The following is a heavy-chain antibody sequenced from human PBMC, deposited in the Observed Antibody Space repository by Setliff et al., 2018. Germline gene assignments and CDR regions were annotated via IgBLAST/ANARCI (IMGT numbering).Heavy chain of an antibody. D-gene: IGHD3-22*01. V-gene: IGHV4-38-2*02. J-gene: IGHJ4*02. CDR1: DYSISSGYY. Sequence: PSETLSLTCAVSDYSISSGYYWGWIRQPPGKGLEWIGYIYSSGSTYYNPSLKSRVSISVDTSKNQFSLKLSSVTAADTAVYYWARESRYYYDNLGTLDYWGQGTLVTVSS. CDR3: ARESRYYYDNLGTLDY. CDR2: IYSSGST.